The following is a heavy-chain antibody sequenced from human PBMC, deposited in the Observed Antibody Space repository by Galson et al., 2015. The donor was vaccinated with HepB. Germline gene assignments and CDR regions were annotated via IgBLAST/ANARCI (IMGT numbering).Heavy chain of an antibody. CDR2: IVVGSGTT. D-gene: IGHD1-26*01. Sequence: SVKVSCEASGFTFTSSAMPWVRQARGQRLDWIGGIVVGSGTTNDAQKFQERVTITRDMSKRTAYMELSSLRSEDTAVYYCAVGIVGTTTPDFDSWGQGTLVPVSS. CDR3: AVGIVGTTTPDFDS. V-gene: IGHV1-58*02. CDR1: GFTFTSSA. J-gene: IGHJ4*02.